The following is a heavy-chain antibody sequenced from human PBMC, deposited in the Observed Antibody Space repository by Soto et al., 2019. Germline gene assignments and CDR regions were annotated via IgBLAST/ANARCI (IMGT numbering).Heavy chain of an antibody. CDR2: IYYSGST. Sequence: TLSLTCTVSGGSISSYYWSWIREPPGKGLEWIGYIYYSGSTNYNPSLKSRVTISVDTSKNQFSLKLSSVTAADTAVYYCARGGLGHVNYDSRSGSYYYYMDVWGKGTTVTVSS. D-gene: IGHD3-3*01. V-gene: IGHV4-59*01. CDR1: GGSISSYY. J-gene: IGHJ6*03. CDR3: ARGGLGHVNYDSRSGSYYYYMDV.